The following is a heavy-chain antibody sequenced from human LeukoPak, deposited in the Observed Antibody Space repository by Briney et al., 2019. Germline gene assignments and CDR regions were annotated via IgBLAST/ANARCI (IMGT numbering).Heavy chain of an antibody. CDR3: ASMGTESTSGTTHPSCP. D-gene: IGHD1-1*01. J-gene: IGHJ5*02. Sequence: SVKVSCKASGGTFISYAISWVRQAPGQGLEWMGGIIPIFGTANYAQKFQGRVTITADESTSTAYMELSSLRSEDTAVYYCASMGTESTSGTTHPSCPWGQGTLVTVS. CDR1: GGTFISYA. V-gene: IGHV1-69*13. CDR2: IIPIFGTA.